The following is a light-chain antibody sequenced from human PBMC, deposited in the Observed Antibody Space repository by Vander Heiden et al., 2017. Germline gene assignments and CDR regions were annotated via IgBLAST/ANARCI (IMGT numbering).Light chain of an antibody. CDR2: SDS. Sequence: SYVLTQPPSVSVAPGKTARITCGGNNIGSKSVHWYQQKPGRSPVLVIYSDSDRPSGIPERFSGSNSGTTATLTISRVEAGDEADYYCQVWDSSSDHPWVFGGGTKLTVL. CDR3: QVWDSSSDHPWV. V-gene: IGLV3-21*04. CDR1: NIGSKS. J-gene: IGLJ3*02.